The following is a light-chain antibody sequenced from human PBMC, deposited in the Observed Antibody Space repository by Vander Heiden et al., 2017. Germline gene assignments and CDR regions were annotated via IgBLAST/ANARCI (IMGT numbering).Light chain of an antibody. J-gene: IGKJ4*01. CDR1: QSVLYSSSNRNY. Sequence: VPLGERATINCKSSQSVLYSSSNRNYLAWYQQKPGQPPKLLIYWASTRESGVPDRFSGSGSGTDFTLTISSLQAEDVAVYYCQQDDSAPITFGGGTKVEIK. V-gene: IGKV4-1*01. CDR3: QQDDSAPIT. CDR2: WAS.